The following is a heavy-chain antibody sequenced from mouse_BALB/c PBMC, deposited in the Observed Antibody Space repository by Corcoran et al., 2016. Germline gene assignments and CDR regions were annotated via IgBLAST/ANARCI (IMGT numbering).Heavy chain of an antibody. D-gene: IGHD2-1*01. CDR2: ISYDGSN. CDR1: GYSITSGYY. Sequence: DVQLQESGPGLVKPSQSLSLTCSVTGYSITSGYYWNWIRQFPGNKLEWMGYISYDGSNNYNPSIKNRISITRDTSKNQLFLKLNSVTTEDTATYFCARVDGNYWAMDYGGQGTSVTVSS. J-gene: IGHJ4*01. V-gene: IGHV3-6*02. CDR3: ARVDGNYWAMDY.